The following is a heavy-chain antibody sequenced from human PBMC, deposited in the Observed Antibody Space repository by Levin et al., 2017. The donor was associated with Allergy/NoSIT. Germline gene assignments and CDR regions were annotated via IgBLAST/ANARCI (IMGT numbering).Heavy chain of an antibody. CDR1: GGSFSGYY. J-gene: IGHJ4*02. CDR3: ARKGSSSWYATDY. CDR2: INHSGST. Sequence: SQTLSLTCAVYGGSFSGYYWSWIRQPPGKGLEWIGEINHSGSTNYNPSLKSRVTISVDTSKNQFSLKLSSVTAADTAVYYCARKGSSSWYATDYWGQGTLVTVSS. V-gene: IGHV4-34*01. D-gene: IGHD6-13*01.